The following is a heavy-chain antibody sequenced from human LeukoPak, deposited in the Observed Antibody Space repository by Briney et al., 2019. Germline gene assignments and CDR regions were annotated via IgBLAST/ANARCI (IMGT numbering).Heavy chain of an antibody. CDR1: GFTFGDYA. J-gene: IGHJ3*02. CDR2: IRSKAYGGTT. D-gene: IGHD4-17*01. V-gene: IGHV3-49*03. CDR3: TRDLSGDYGFAFDI. Sequence: GGSLRLSCTASGFTFGDYAMSWFRQAPGKGLEWVGFIRSKAYGGTTEYAASVKGRFTISRDDSQSIAYLQMNSLKTEDTAVYYCTRDLSGDYGFAFDIWGQGTMVTVSS.